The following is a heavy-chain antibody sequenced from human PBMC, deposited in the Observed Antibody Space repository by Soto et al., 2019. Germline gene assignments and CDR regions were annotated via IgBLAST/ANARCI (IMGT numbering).Heavy chain of an antibody. CDR1: GFSLSTSGVG. CDR3: ARPYYYDSSGYYLPPFDY. V-gene: IGHV2-5*01. J-gene: IGHJ4*02. CDR2: IYWNDDK. D-gene: IGHD3-22*01. Sequence: QITLKESGPTLVKPTQTLTLTCTFSGFSLSTSGVGVGWIRQPPGKALEWLALIYWNDDKRYSPSLKSRLTITNDTSKNQVVLTMTNMDPVDTATYYCARPYYYDSSGYYLPPFDYWGQGTLVTVSS.